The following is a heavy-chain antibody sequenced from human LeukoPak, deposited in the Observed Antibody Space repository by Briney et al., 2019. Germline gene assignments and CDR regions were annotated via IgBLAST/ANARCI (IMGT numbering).Heavy chain of an antibody. CDR1: GFTFSSYS. Sequence: GGSLRLSCAASGFTFSSYSMNWVRQAPGKGLEWVSSISSSSSYIYYADSVKGRFTISRDNAKNSLYLQMNSLRAEETAVYYCARDRHYYDSSGYFYYFDYWGQGTLVTVSS. V-gene: IGHV3-21*01. D-gene: IGHD3-22*01. J-gene: IGHJ4*02. CDR2: ISSSSSYI. CDR3: ARDRHYYDSSGYFYYFDY.